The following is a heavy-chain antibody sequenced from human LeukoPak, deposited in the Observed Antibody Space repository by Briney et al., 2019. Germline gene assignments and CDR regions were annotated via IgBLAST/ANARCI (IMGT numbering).Heavy chain of an antibody. V-gene: IGHV4-61*02. CDR1: GGSISSGNYY. D-gene: IGHD5-18*01. Sequence: SETLSLTCTVSGGSISSGNYYWSWIRQPAGRGLEWIGRIYASGSTNHNPSLKSRVTISIDTSKNQFSLKLSSVTAADTAVYYCARGYSSGYWYFDLWGRGTLVTASS. J-gene: IGHJ2*01. CDR3: ARGYSSGYWYFDL. CDR2: IYASGST.